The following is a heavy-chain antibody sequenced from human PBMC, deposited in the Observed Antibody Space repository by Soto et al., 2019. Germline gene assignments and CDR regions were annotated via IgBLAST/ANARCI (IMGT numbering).Heavy chain of an antibody. J-gene: IGHJ5*02. CDR3: AKDGRIFGVVLPTNWFDP. CDR2: ISGSGGST. D-gene: IGHD3-3*01. Sequence: EVQLLESGGGLVQPGGSLRLSCAASGFTFSSYAMSWVRQAPGKGLEWVSAISGSGGSTYYADSVKGRFTISRDNSKNTLYLQMNSLRAEDTAVYYCAKDGRIFGVVLPTNWFDPWGQGTLVTVSS. V-gene: IGHV3-23*01. CDR1: GFTFSSYA.